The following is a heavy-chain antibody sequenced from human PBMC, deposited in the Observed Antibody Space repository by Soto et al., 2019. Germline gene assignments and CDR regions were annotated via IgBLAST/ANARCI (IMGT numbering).Heavy chain of an antibody. CDR2: INPSGGST. J-gene: IGHJ4*02. D-gene: IGHD4-4*01. CDR3: ARDSRLQRFDY. CDR1: GYTFTSYY. Sequence: QVQLVQSGAEVKKPGASVKVSCKASGYTFTSYYMHWVRQAPGQGLEWMGIINPSGGSTSYAQKFQGRVTITADESTSTAYMELSSLRSEDTAVYYCARDSRLQRFDYWGQGTLVTVSS. V-gene: IGHV1-46*01.